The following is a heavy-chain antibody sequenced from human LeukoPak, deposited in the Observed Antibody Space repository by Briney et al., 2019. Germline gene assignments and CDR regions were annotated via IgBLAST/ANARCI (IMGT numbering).Heavy chain of an antibody. D-gene: IGHD3-10*01. J-gene: IGHJ4*02. CDR2: IYYSGST. CDR3: ARSKSSLRNYYGSGSYFSDYDY. V-gene: IGHV4-59*01. Sequence: SETLSLTCTVSGGSISSYYWSWIRQPPGKRLEWIGYIYYSGSTNYNPSLKSRVTISVDTSKNQLSLKLSSVTAADTAVYYCARSKSSLRNYYGSGSYFSDYDYWGQGTLVTVSS. CDR1: GGSISSYY.